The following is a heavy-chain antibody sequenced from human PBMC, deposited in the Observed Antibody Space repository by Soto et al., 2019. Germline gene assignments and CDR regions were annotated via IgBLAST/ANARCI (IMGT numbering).Heavy chain of an antibody. CDR3: ARHSTSAPKDY. D-gene: IGHD3-10*01. J-gene: IGHJ4*01. CDR2: IYPGDSDT. CDR1: GYSFTTYW. V-gene: IGHV5-51*01. Sequence: GESLKISCKGSGYSFTTYWIAWVRQMPGKGLEWVGIIYPGDSDTRYSPSFEGHVTISVDKSISTACLQWNSLKASDNAIYYCARHSTSAPKDYWGQGTLVTVSS.